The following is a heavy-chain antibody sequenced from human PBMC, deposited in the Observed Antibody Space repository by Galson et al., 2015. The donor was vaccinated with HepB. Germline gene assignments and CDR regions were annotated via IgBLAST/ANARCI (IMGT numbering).Heavy chain of an antibody. V-gene: IGHV3-23*01. Sequence: SLRLSCAASGFTFSTNAITWVRQAPGKGLEWVSSISGNGDYSYYADSVKGRFTISRDNSKNTVYLQMNSLRAEDTAVYHCAKNWGGADYWGQGTLVTVSS. J-gene: IGHJ4*02. D-gene: IGHD7-27*01. CDR2: ISGNGDYS. CDR3: AKNWGGADY. CDR1: GFTFSTNA.